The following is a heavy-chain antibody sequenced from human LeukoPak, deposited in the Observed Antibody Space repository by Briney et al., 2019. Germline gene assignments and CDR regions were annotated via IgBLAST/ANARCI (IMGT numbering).Heavy chain of an antibody. J-gene: IGHJ1*01. D-gene: IGHD6-6*01. Sequence: SETLSLTCTVSGGSISTYYRNWIRQPPGKGLEWIGYIYHSGSTNYNPSLQSRVTISVDTSKNQFSLNLNSVTAADTAVYYCARGGAARLHFQNWGQGTLVTISS. CDR2: IYHSGST. CDR1: GGSISTYY. CDR3: ARGGAARLHFQN. V-gene: IGHV4-59*01.